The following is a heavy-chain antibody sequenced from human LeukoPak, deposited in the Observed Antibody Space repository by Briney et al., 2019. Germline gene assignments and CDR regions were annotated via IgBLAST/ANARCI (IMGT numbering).Heavy chain of an antibody. D-gene: IGHD5-18*01. CDR2: TNHSGST. Sequence: SETLSLTCAVYGGSFSGYYWSWIRQPPGKGLEWIGETNHSGSTNYNPSLKSRVTISVDTSKNQFSLKLSSVTAADTAVYYCARTVRYSYGYRHLPSDYYYYYMDVWGKGTTVTVSS. J-gene: IGHJ6*03. V-gene: IGHV4-34*01. CDR3: ARTVRYSYGYRHLPSDYYYYYMDV. CDR1: GGSFSGYY.